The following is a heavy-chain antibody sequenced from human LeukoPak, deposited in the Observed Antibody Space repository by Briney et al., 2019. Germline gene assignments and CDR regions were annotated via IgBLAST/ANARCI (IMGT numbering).Heavy chain of an antibody. CDR3: AAHYGELLFTSWFDP. CDR1: GGSISSSSYY. J-gene: IGHJ5*02. D-gene: IGHD4-17*01. Sequence: SETLSLTCTVSGGSISSSSYYWGWLRQPPGKGLEWIGSIYYSGSTYYNPSLKSRVTISVDTSKNQFSLKLSSVTAADTAVYYSAAHYGELLFTSWFDPWGQGTLVTVSS. V-gene: IGHV4-39*07. CDR2: IYYSGST.